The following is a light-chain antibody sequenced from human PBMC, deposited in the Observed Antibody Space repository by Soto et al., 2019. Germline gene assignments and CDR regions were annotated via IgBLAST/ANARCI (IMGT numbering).Light chain of an antibody. CDR1: QSVSSSY. Sequence: EILLTQSPGPLSFSPGEKATPSSRASQSVSSSYLAWYQQKPGQAPRLLIYGASSRATGIPDRFSGSGSGTDFTLTISRLEPEDFAVYYCQQYGSSRTFGQGTKV. CDR2: GAS. CDR3: QQYGSSRT. V-gene: IGKV3-20*01. J-gene: IGKJ1*01.